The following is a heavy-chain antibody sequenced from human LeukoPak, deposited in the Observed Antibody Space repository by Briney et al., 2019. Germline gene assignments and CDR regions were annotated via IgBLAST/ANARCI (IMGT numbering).Heavy chain of an antibody. CDR1: GFTFSSYA. CDR2: ISYDGSNK. D-gene: IGHD3-22*01. J-gene: IGHJ4*02. CDR3: ARDLSEYDSSGYYYYYFDY. Sequence: GRSLRLSCAASGFTFSSYAMHWVRQAPGKGLEWVAVISYDGSNKYYADSVKGRFTISRDNSKNTLYLQMNSLRAEDTAVYYCARDLSEYDSSGYYYYYFDYWGQGTLVAVSS. V-gene: IGHV3-30-3*01.